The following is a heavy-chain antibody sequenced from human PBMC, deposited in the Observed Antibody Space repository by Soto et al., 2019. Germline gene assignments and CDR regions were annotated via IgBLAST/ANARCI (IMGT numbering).Heavy chain of an antibody. CDR3: ERASQGGSLGYPPDY. V-gene: IGHV5-51*01. CDR1: GYIFTSYW. Sequence: PGESLKISCKTSGYIFTSYWIGWVRQKPGKGLEWMGIISPSDSETRYSPSFQGQVIISADRSISTASLEWSSLKASDSAIYYCERASQGGSLGYPPDYWGQGTLVTVYS. CDR2: ISPSDSET. J-gene: IGHJ4*02. D-gene: IGHD5-12*01.